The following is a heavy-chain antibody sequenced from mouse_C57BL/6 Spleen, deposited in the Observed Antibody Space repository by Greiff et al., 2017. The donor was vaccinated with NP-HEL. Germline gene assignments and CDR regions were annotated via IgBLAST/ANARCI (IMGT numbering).Heavy chain of an antibody. D-gene: IGHD2-5*01. J-gene: IGHJ4*01. CDR3: ARAYSNYPYYAMDY. CDR1: GFTFSDYG. V-gene: IGHV5-17*01. CDR2: ISSGSSTI. Sequence: EVMLVESGGGLVKPGGSLKLSCAASGFTFSDYGMHWVRQAPEKGLEWVAYISSGSSTIYYADTVKGRFTISRDNAKNTLVLQMTSLRSEDTAMYYCARAYSNYPYYAMDYWGQGTSVTVSS.